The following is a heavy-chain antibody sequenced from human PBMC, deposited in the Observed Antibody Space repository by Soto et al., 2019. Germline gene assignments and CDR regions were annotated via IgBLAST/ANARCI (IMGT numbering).Heavy chain of an antibody. D-gene: IGHD5-12*01. CDR3: ARDSLALFDS. V-gene: IGHV4-61*01. J-gene: IGHJ4*02. Sequence: QAQLQESGPGLVKPSETLSLTCTVSDGSVSSGSYYWTWIRQPPGKGLEWIGYIYSSGSTLYNPSIKSRVTISVDRSMNQFSLKLSSVTAADTAVYYCARDSLALFDSWGQGTLVTVSS. CDR2: IYSSGST. CDR1: DGSVSSGSYY.